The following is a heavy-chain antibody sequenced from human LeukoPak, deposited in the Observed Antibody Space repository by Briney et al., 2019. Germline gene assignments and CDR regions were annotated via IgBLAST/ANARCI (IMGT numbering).Heavy chain of an antibody. CDR3: VKAYGY. CDR2: ISWNSGSI. CDR1: GFTFDDYA. D-gene: IGHD3-16*01. J-gene: IGHJ4*02. Sequence: GGSLRLSCAASGFTFDDYATHWVRQAPGKGLEWVSGISWNSGSIGYADSVKGRFTISRDNAKNSLYLQMNSLRAEDTALYYCVKAYGYWGQGTPVTVSS. V-gene: IGHV3-9*01.